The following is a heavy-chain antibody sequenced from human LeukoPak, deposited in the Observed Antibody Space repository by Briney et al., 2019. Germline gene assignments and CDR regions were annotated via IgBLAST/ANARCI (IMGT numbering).Heavy chain of an antibody. CDR3: ARVVGLTMIVVVYYWFDP. CDR1: GYSISSGYY. CDR2: IYYSGNT. J-gene: IGHJ5*02. V-gene: IGHV4-38-2*02. D-gene: IGHD3-22*01. Sequence: PSETLSLTCTVSGYSISSGYYWGWIRQPPGKGLEWIGSIYYSGNTYYNASLKSRVTISVDTSKNQFSLRVTSVTAADTAVYYCARVVGLTMIVVVYYWFDPWGQGTLVTVSS.